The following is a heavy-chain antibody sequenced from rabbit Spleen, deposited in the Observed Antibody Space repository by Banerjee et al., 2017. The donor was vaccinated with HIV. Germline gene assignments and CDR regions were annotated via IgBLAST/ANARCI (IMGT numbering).Heavy chain of an antibody. CDR3: VRGASSSGYYSL. D-gene: IGHD1-1*01. Sequence: QEQLEESGGDLVKPEGSLTLTCTASGFSFSIGYDMCWVRQAPGKGLERIACIYTGDGNTHYANWAKGRFTISSDNAQNTLYLQLNSLTAADTATYFCVRGASSSGYYSLWGPGTLVTVS. J-gene: IGHJ4*01. V-gene: IGHV1S45*01. CDR2: IYTGDGNT. CDR1: GFSFSIGYD.